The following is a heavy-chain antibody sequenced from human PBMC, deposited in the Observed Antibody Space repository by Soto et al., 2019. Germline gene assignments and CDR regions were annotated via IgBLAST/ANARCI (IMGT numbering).Heavy chain of an antibody. V-gene: IGHV1-18*04. D-gene: IGHD6-6*01. CDR1: GYTFTGYY. J-gene: IGHJ6*02. Sequence: ASVKVSCKASGYTFTGYYMHWVRQAPGQGLEWMGWINPYNGNTNYAQKLQGRVTMTTDTSTSTAYMELRSLRSDDTAVYYCARVDIAARPRYYYYGMDVWGQGTTVTVSS. CDR2: INPYNGNT. CDR3: ARVDIAARPRYYYYGMDV.